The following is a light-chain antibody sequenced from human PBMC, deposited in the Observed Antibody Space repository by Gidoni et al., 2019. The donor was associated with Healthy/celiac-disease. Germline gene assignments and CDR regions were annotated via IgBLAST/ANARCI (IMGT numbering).Light chain of an antibody. J-gene: IGKJ5*01. CDR2: GAS. CDR1: QSVSSSY. CDR3: QQYGSSPLTIT. Sequence: IGLTQSPGTLSLSPGERATLSCRASQSVSSSYLAWYQQKPGQAPRLLIYGASSRATGIPDRFSGSGSGTDFTLTIRRLEPEDFAVYYCQQYGSSPLTITFGQGTRLEIK. V-gene: IGKV3-20*01.